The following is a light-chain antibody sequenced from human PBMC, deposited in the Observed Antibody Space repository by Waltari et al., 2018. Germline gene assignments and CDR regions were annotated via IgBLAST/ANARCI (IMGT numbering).Light chain of an antibody. CDR2: GKN. V-gene: IGLV3-19*01. J-gene: IGLJ2*01. Sequence: SSELTQDPAVSVALGQTVRITCQGDSLRSYYASWYQQKPGQATVLVLYGKNNRPSGIPDRFSGSSSGNTASLTITRAQVEDEADYYCNSRDSSGNHEVFGGGTKLTVL. CDR3: NSRDSSGNHEV. CDR1: SLRSYY.